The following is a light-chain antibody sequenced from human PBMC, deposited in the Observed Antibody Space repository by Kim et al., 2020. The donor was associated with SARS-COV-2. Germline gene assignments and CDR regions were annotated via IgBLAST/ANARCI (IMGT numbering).Light chain of an antibody. CDR2: KAS. CDR3: QQYNLWT. CDR1: QSISSW. Sequence: DIQMTQSPSTLSASVGDRVTITCRASQSISSWLAWYQQKPGKAPKLLIYKASSLESGVPSRFSGSGSGTEFTLTISSLQPDDFATYYCQQYNLWTFGQGTKVDIK. V-gene: IGKV1-5*03. J-gene: IGKJ1*01.